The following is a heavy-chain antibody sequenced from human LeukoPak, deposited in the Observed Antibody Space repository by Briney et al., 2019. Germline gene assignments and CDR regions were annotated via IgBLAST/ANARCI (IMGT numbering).Heavy chain of an antibody. CDR2: ISSSGSTI. CDR3: ARAMNYYDSSGTYYAIPSTY. D-gene: IGHD3-22*01. Sequence: GGSLRLSCAASGFTFSDYYMSWIRQAPGKGLEWVSYISSSGSTIYYADSVKGRFTISRDNAKNSLYLQMNSLRAEDTAVYYCARAMNYYDSSGTYYAIPSTYWGQGTLVTVSS. CDR1: GFTFSDYY. J-gene: IGHJ4*02. V-gene: IGHV3-11*01.